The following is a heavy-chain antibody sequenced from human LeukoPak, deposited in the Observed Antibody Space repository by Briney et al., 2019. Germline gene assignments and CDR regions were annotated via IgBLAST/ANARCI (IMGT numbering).Heavy chain of an antibody. Sequence: SETLSLTCAVSGGSISSSNWWSWVRQPPGKGLEWIGEIYHSGSTNYNPSLKSRVTISVDQSKNQFSLKLSSVTAADTAVYYCASWGGYCSSTSCFPMDVWGQGTTVTVSS. CDR2: IYHSGST. CDR1: GGSISSSNW. J-gene: IGHJ6*02. CDR3: ASWGGYCSSTSCFPMDV. D-gene: IGHD2-2*01. V-gene: IGHV4-4*02.